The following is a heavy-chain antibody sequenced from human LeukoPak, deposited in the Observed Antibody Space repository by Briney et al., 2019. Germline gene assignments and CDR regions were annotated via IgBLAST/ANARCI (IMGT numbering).Heavy chain of an antibody. J-gene: IGHJ3*01. CDR1: SYTFTSYD. V-gene: IGHV1-18*01. CDR3: VRTRFSSTWAPDVFDV. CDR2: ISAYNGNI. Sequence: ASVKVSCKASSYTFTSYDISWVRQVPGQGLEWMGWISAYNGNIKYAEMFQGRVTMTTDTSTSIAYMELRSLRSDDTAVYYCVRTRFSSTWAPDVFDVWGQGTMVTVSS. D-gene: IGHD6-19*01.